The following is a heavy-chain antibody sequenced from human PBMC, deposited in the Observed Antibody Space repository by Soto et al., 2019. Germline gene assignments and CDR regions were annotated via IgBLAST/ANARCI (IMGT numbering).Heavy chain of an antibody. Sequence: QEQLVQSGAELRRPGASVKISCRASGYNFPSFNINWVRQAAGQGPEWLGWMNLANGNAAFARDFQGRVTMTRDLSTDTAYMELGGLSSGDTAIYYCARAVGIAVTGLDLWGPGTLVTVS. V-gene: IGHV1-8*01. D-gene: IGHD6-19*01. CDR2: MNLANGNA. J-gene: IGHJ5*02. CDR1: GYNFPSFN. CDR3: ARAVGIAVTGLDL.